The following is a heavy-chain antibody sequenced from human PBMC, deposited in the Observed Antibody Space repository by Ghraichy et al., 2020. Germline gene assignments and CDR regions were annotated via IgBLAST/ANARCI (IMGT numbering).Heavy chain of an antibody. CDR3: ARDAPELGVRGVRRYYYYYPMEV. Sequence: GGSLRLSCAASGSTFSSYWMSWVRQAPGKGLEWVANIKQDGSEKYYVDSVKGRFTISRDNAKNSLYLQMNSLRAEDTAVYYCARDAPELGVRGVRRYYYYYPMEVWGQGTTVTVSS. J-gene: IGHJ6*02. CDR2: IKQDGSEK. CDR1: GSTFSSYW. D-gene: IGHD3-10*01. V-gene: IGHV3-7*01.